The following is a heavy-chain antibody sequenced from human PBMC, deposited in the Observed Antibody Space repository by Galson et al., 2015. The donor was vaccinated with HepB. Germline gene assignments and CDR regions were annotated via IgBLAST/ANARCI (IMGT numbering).Heavy chain of an antibody. CDR3: ARDSSYGDYYYYGMDV. CDR2: ISSSSSYI. Sequence: SLRLSCAASGFTFSSYSMNWVRQAPGKGLEWVSSISSSSSYIYYADSVKGRFTISRDNDKNSLYLQMNSLRAEDTAVYYCARDSSYGDYYYYGMDVWGQGTTVTFSS. J-gene: IGHJ6*02. V-gene: IGHV3-21*01. D-gene: IGHD4-17*01. CDR1: GFTFSSYS.